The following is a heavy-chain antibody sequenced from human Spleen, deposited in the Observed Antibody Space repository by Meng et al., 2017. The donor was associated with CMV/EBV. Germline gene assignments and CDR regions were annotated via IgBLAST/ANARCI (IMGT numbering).Heavy chain of an antibody. CDR1: GYTFTGYY. CDR3: AREQWAYCSSTSCSRNAFDI. V-gene: IGHV1-2*02. CDR2: INPNSGGT. D-gene: IGHD2-2*01. Sequence: ASVKVSCKASGYTFTGYYIHWVRQAPGQGLEWMGWINPNSGGTNYAQKFQGRVTMTRDTSISTAYMELSSLRSEDTAVYYCAREQWAYCSSTSCSRNAFDIWGQGTMVTVSS. J-gene: IGHJ3*02.